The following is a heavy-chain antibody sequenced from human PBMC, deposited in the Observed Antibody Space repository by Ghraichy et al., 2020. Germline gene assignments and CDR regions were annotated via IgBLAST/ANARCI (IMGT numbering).Heavy chain of an antibody. CDR3: ARRGKGGWNYPDDC. D-gene: IGHD1-7*01. J-gene: IGHJ4*02. Sequence: SETLSLTCTVSGGSISSSGYYWDWIRQPPGKGLEWIGSMFYGGSTYYNPSLKSRVTISVDTSKNQFSLKLSSVTAADTAVYYCARRGKGGWNYPDDCWGQGTLVTVSS. CDR2: MFYGGST. V-gene: IGHV4-39*01. CDR1: GGSISSSGYY.